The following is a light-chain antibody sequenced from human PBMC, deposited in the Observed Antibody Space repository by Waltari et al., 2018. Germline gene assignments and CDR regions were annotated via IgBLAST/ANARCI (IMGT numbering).Light chain of an antibody. CDR1: QSLSIY. Sequence: EMVLTHSQGTLSLSPGARATLSCRASQSLSIYLAWYQQKPGRAPRLLIYHASSRATGVPDRFSGSGSGTDFSLTISRLEPEDFAVYYCQHYVSLPVTFGQGTKVEIK. V-gene: IGKV3-20*01. CDR3: QHYVSLPVT. CDR2: HAS. J-gene: IGKJ1*01.